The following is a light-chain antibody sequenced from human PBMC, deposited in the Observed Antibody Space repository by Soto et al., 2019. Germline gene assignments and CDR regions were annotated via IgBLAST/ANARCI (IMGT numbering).Light chain of an antibody. CDR1: QSVTNS. CDR3: QQHISWPLT. CDR2: DAS. Sequence: EIVLTQSPANLSLSPCDRATLSCRASQSVTNSLAWYQQKPGQAPRLLVYDASNRATGIPTRFSGSGSGTDFTLTISNLEPEDFAVYYCQQHISWPLTFGGGTKVDIK. V-gene: IGKV3-11*01. J-gene: IGKJ4*01.